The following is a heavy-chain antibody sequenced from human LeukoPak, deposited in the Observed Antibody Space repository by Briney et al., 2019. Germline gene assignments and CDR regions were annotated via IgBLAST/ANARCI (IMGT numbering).Heavy chain of an antibody. V-gene: IGHV3-30-3*01. Sequence: GGSLRLSCAASGFTFSSYAMHWVRQAPGKGLEWVAVISYDGSNKYYADSVKGRFTISRDNSKNTLYLQMNSLRAEDTAVYYCARTRFDYWGQGTLVPVSS. CDR3: ARTRFDY. CDR2: ISYDGSNK. J-gene: IGHJ4*02. CDR1: GFTFSSYA.